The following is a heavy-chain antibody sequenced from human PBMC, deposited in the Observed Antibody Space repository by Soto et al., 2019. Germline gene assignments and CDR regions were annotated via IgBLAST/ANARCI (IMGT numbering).Heavy chain of an antibody. CDR2: INPSGGST. Sequence: ASVKVSCKASGYTFTSYYMHWVRQAPGQGLEWMGIINPSGGSTSYAQKFQGRVTMTRDTSTGTVYMELSSLRSEDTAVYYCARGTVGDYYYYYMDVWGKGTTVTVSS. CDR1: GYTFTSYY. D-gene: IGHD1-26*01. J-gene: IGHJ6*03. V-gene: IGHV1-46*03. CDR3: ARGTVGDYYYYYMDV.